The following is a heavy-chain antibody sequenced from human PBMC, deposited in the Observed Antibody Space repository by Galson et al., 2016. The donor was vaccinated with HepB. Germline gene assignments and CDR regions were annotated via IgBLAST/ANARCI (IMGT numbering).Heavy chain of an antibody. CDR2: ISGSSGST. CDR3: AKRGQAMATMRWPFYLDF. J-gene: IGHJ4*02. V-gene: IGHV3-23*01. Sequence: SLRLSCAASGFTFSHYGMSWVRQAPGKGLEWVSGISGSSGSTYYADSVKGRFTISRDNSKNTTYLGMNSLTAADTAVYYCAKRGQAMATMRWPFYLDFRGQGTLVSVSS. CDR1: GFTFSHYG. D-gene: IGHD5-24*01.